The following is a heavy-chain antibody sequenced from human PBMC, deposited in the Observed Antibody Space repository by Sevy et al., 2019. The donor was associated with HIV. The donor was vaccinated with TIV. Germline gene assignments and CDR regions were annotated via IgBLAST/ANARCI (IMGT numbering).Heavy chain of an antibody. V-gene: IGHV3-53*01. J-gene: IGHJ4*02. D-gene: IGHD2-2*01. CDR2: IRSAGGI. CDR1: GFNVNDDY. Sequence: EGSLRLSCLASGFNVNDDYMTWVLQAPGKALEWVSLIRSAGGISYGDSVRGRFTISRDTSKNTVFLQMNSLRVEVTAVYYCARIPGYCRGTSCPFENWGQGALVTVSS. CDR3: ARIPGYCRGTSCPFEN.